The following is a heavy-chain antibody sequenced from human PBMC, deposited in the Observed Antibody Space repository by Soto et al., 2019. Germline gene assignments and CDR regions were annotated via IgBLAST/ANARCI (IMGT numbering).Heavy chain of an antibody. D-gene: IGHD6-19*01. CDR3: ARSVEGHFDY. CDR1: GFRFSIYS. Sequence: EVQLVESGGALVQRGGSLTLSCAASGFRFSIYSMNWVRQAPGKGLEWSAYITSDTKTIKYAESVKGRFTIARDNAKNSVYLKMDNLSDEDTAVYSCARSVEGHFDYWGQGTVVTVSS. J-gene: IGHJ4*02. V-gene: IGHV3-48*02. CDR2: ITSDTKTI.